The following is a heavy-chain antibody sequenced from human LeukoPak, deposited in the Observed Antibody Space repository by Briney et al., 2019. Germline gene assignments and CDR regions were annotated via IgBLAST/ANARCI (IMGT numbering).Heavy chain of an antibody. Sequence: GGSLRLSCAASGFTFSGYWMSWVRQAPGKGLEWVGFIRSKAYGGTTEYAASVKGRFTISRDDSKSIAYLQMNSLKTEDTAVYYCTRDYYDSSGYDYWRQGTLVTVSS. J-gene: IGHJ4*02. V-gene: IGHV3-49*04. CDR3: TRDYYDSSGYDY. D-gene: IGHD3-22*01. CDR2: IRSKAYGGTT. CDR1: GFTFSGYW.